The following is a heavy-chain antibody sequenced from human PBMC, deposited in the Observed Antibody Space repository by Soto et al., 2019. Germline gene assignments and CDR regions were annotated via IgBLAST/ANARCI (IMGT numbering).Heavy chain of an antibody. CDR2: ISTFNGKT. J-gene: IGHJ3*01. CDR3: ARLLTEGATFREDAFEL. D-gene: IGHD1-26*01. Sequence: QVQLVQSGGDVKTPGASVKVSCTSSRYTFTSHGIAWVRQAPGQGLEWMGWISTFNGKTDYAQKFQGRVTMTADTLTSTVHMELRSLRSDDTAVYYCARLLTEGATFREDAFELWGQGTKVTVSS. CDR1: RYTFTSHG. V-gene: IGHV1-18*01.